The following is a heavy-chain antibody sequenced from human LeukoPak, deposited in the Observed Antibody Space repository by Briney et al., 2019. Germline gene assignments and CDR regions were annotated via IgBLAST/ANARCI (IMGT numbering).Heavy chain of an antibody. CDR1: GFTFSSYA. CDR2: ISGSGGST. Sequence: GGSLRLSCAASGFTFSSYAMNWVRQALGKGLECVSAISGSGGSTYYADSVKGRFTISRDNSKNTLYLQMNSLRAEDTAVYYCARDRAYDSSGYYYSWGQGTLVTVSS. J-gene: IGHJ4*02. CDR3: ARDRAYDSSGYYYS. V-gene: IGHV3-23*01. D-gene: IGHD3-22*01.